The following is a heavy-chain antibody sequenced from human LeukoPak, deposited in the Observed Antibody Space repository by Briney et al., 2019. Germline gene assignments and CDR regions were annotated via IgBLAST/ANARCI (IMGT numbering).Heavy chain of an antibody. CDR3: AKQWLLRGAYYLDF. Sequence: PGGSLRLSCAASGFTFSNYWMSWVRQAPGKGLGWVANIKQDGSEKYYVDSVKGRFTISRDNSKNTLYLQMNGLRTEDTAVYYCAKQWLLRGAYYLDFWGQGTLVTASS. V-gene: IGHV3-7*01. D-gene: IGHD6-19*01. CDR2: IKQDGSEK. J-gene: IGHJ4*02. CDR1: GFTFSNYW.